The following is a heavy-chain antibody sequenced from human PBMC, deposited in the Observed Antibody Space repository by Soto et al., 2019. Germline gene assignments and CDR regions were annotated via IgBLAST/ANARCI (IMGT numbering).Heavy chain of an antibody. J-gene: IGHJ6*02. CDR2: IYYSGST. CDR1: GGSISSYY. V-gene: IGHV4-59*01. CDR3: ARDDARDGMDV. D-gene: IGHD2-2*01. Sequence: SETLSLTCTVSGGSISSYYWSWIRQPPGKGLEWIGYIYYSGSTNYNPSLKSRVTISVDTSKNQFSLKLSSVTAADTAVYYCARDDARDGMDVWGQGATVTVSS.